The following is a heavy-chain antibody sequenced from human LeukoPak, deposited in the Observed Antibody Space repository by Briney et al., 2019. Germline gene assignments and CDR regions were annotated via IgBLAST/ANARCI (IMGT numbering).Heavy chain of an antibody. CDR1: GFTFSNYA. V-gene: IGHV3-23*01. Sequence: GGSLRLSCAASGFTFSNYAMSWVRQAPGKGLEWVSTISGSGGRTYYADSVKGRFTISRDNSKNTLYLQMISLRAEDTAVYYCSKVPLINLYYFDYWGQGTLVTVSS. CDR2: ISGSGGRT. D-gene: IGHD2-2*01. CDR3: SKVPLINLYYFDY. J-gene: IGHJ4*02.